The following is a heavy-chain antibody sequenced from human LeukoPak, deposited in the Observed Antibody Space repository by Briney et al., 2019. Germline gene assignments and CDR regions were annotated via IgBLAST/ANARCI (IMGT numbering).Heavy chain of an antibody. D-gene: IGHD2-2*01. V-gene: IGHV3-21*01. CDR1: GFTFNNYS. Sequence: GGSLRLSCAASGFTFNNYSMSWVRQAPGKGLEWVSSISSTSAYIYYADSVRGRFTISRDNAKNLLYLQMNSLRVDDTATYYCARGASRSHWYFDLWGRGTLVTVSS. CDR3: ARGASRSHWYFDL. J-gene: IGHJ2*01. CDR2: ISSTSAYI.